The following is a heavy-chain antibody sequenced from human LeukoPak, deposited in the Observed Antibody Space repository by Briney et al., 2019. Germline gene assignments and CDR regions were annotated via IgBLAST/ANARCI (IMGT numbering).Heavy chain of an antibody. D-gene: IGHD6-19*01. CDR2: ISAYNGNT. CDR1: GYTFTSYY. CDR3: ARGDGYSSATRLGP. Sequence: ASVKVSCKASGYTFTSYYMHWVRQAPGQGLEWMGWISAYNGNTEYAQKFQGRVTMTTDISTSTNYMELRSLRSDNTAMYYCARGDGYSSATRLGPWGQGTLVTVSS. V-gene: IGHV1-18*04. J-gene: IGHJ5*02.